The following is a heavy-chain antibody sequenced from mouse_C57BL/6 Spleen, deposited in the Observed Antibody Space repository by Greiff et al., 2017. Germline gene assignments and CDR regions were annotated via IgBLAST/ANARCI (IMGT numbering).Heavy chain of an antibody. Sequence: VLLVESGPELVKPGASVKISCKASGYAFSSSWMNWVKQRPGKGLVWIGRIYPGDGDTNYNGKFKGKATLTADKSASTAYMQLSSLTSEDSAVYFCARAYYGSSLYFDYWGQGTTLTVSS. CDR1: GYAFSSSW. J-gene: IGHJ2*01. D-gene: IGHD1-1*01. CDR2: IYPGDGDT. V-gene: IGHV1-82*01. CDR3: ARAYYGSSLYFDY.